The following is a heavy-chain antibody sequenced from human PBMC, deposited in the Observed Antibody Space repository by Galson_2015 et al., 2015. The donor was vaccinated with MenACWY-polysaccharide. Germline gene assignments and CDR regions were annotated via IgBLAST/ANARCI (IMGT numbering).Heavy chain of an antibody. CDR3: VRLLGGVSFDS. CDR2: IFWDGDK. Sequence: PALVKPTQTLSLTCTFSGFSVTATGVGVGWIRQPPGKAPEWLAHIFWDGDKRFSPSLGARLNITKDTSRDQVVLTMTDMDPVDTATYYCVRLLGGVSFDSWGQGTL. V-gene: IGHV2-5*02. J-gene: IGHJ4*02. CDR1: GFSVTATGVG. D-gene: IGHD1-26*01.